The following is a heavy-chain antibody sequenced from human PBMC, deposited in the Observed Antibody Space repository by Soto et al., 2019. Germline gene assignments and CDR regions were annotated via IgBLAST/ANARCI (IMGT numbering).Heavy chain of an antibody. J-gene: IGHJ4*02. Sequence: GGSLRLSCAASGFTFSSYSMNWVRQAPGKGLEWVSYISSSSSTIYYADSVKGRFTISRDNAKNSLYLQMNSLRAEDTAVYYCAREKYYYGSGSYYSDWGQGTLVTVSS. V-gene: IGHV3-48*01. D-gene: IGHD3-10*01. CDR1: GFTFSSYS. CDR3: AREKYYYGSGSYYSD. CDR2: ISSSSSTI.